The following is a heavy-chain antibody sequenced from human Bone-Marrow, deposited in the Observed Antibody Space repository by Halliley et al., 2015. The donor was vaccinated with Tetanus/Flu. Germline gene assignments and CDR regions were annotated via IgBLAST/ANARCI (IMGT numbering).Heavy chain of an antibody. Sequence: VSTMDRRPGFIHYAESVKGRFTIARDEAGNSLYLQMNSLRDEATALYYCARDSLVPAAHFDYWGQGTQVTVSS. J-gene: IGHJ4*02. V-gene: IGHV3-21*01. CDR2: MDRRPGFI. D-gene: IGHD3-16*02. CDR3: ARDSLVPAAHFDY.